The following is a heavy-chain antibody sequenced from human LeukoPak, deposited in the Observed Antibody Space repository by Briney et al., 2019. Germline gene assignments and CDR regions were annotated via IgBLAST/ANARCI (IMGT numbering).Heavy chain of an antibody. D-gene: IGHD3-10*01. J-gene: IGHJ3*02. CDR2: IIPIFGTA. Sequence: GASVKVSCKASGGTFSSYAISWVRQAPGQGLEWMGGIIPIFGTANYAQKFQGRVTITADKSTSTAYMELSSLRSEDTAVYYCARQAPYYLHIPGNDAFDIRGQGTMVTVSS. CDR1: GGTFSSYA. V-gene: IGHV1-69*06. CDR3: ARQAPYYLHIPGNDAFDI.